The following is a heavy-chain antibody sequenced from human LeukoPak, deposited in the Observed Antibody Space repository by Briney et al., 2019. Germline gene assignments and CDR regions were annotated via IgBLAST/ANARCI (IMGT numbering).Heavy chain of an antibody. CDR1: GFTFEDYA. CDR2: ISWNSGSI. J-gene: IGHJ3*02. Sequence: PGGSLRLSCAASGFTFEDYAMHWVRQAPGKGLEWVSGISWNSGSIGYADSVKGRFTISRDNAKNSLYLQMNSLRAEDTALYYCAKDIAYGGNHAFDIWGQGTMVTVSS. D-gene: IGHD4-23*01. V-gene: IGHV3-9*01. CDR3: AKDIAYGGNHAFDI.